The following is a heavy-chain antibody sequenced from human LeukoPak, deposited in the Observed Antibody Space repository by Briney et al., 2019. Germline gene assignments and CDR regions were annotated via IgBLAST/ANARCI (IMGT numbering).Heavy chain of an antibody. Sequence: SETLSLTCTVSGGSISSSRYYWGWIRQPPGKGLEWIGSFEYTGSTYYNPSLKSRVTISVDTSKNQFSLKLSSVTAADTAVYYCATSGWYLLPGVYWGQGTLVTVSS. CDR2: FEYTGST. V-gene: IGHV4-39*01. J-gene: IGHJ4*02. CDR1: GGSISSSRYY. D-gene: IGHD6-19*01. CDR3: ATSGWYLLPGVY.